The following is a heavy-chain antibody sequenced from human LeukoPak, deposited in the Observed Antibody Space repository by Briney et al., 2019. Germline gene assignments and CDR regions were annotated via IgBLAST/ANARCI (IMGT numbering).Heavy chain of an antibody. CDR2: ISAYNGNT. CDR1: GYTFTSYG. CDR3: ARWGKGIVVVPAADY. V-gene: IGHV1-18*01. Sequence: ASVKVSCKASGYTFTSYGISWVRQAPGQGLEWMGWISAYNGNTNYAQKLQGRVTMTTDTSTSTAYMELRSLRSDDTAVYYCARWGKGIVVVPAADYWGQGTLVTVSS. D-gene: IGHD2-2*01. J-gene: IGHJ4*02.